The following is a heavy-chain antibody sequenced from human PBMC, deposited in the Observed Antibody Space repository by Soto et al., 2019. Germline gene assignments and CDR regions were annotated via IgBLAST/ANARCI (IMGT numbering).Heavy chain of an antibody. CDR2: ISGGGDAT. Sequence: EVQLLESGGGLVQPGGSLRLSCAASGFTFGNYAFSWVRQAPGKGLEWVSVISGGGDATYYPDSVKGRFTTSRDNSKNTVYLQKNSMRAEVRAVCYCAEKTLGSIRLPALYSFGYWGQATLVTVSS. J-gene: IGHJ4*02. V-gene: IGHV3-23*01. CDR1: GFTFGNYA. D-gene: IGHD2-21*01. CDR3: AEKTLGSIRLPALYSFGY.